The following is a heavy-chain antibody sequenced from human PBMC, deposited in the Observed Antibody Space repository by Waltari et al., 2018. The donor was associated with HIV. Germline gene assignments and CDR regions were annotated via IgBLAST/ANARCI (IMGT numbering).Heavy chain of an antibody. V-gene: IGHV3-23*01. CDR2: IRGRAYST. CDR3: AKEHQYSHTWYSFDGMDV. J-gene: IGHJ6*02. Sequence: EGQLLESGGGLVQPGGSLRLSCAASGFTFSNYAMNWVRQAPGKGLEWVSAIRGRAYSTYYADSGKGRFTISRDNSQNKLFLQMNSLRADDTAVYFCAKEHQYSHTWYSFDGMDVWGQGTTVTVSS. CDR1: GFTFSNYA. D-gene: IGHD6-13*01.